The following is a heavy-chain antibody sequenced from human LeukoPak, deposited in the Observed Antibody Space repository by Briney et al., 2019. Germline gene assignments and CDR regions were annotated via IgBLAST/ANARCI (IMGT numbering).Heavy chain of an antibody. CDR1: GFTVSRYW. V-gene: IGHV3-7*03. CDR2: IKHDGSEK. J-gene: IGHJ4*02. Sequence: GGSLRLSCAASGFTVSRYWMSWVRQAPGKGLEWVASIKHDGSEKYYVDSVKGRFTMSRDNAKNSLYLKMNSLRAKDTAMYYCAKGWFGGKYFDYWGQGTLVTVSS. D-gene: IGHD3-10*01. CDR3: AKGWFGGKYFDY.